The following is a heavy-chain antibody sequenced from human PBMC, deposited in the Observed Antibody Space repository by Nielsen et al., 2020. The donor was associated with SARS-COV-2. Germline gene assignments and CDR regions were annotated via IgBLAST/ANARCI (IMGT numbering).Heavy chain of an antibody. V-gene: IGHV1-3*01. CDR1: GYTFTSYA. CDR2: INAGNGNT. J-gene: IGHJ6*03. CDR3: ARDRIAAAHYYYYYYMDV. Sequence: ASVKVSCKASGYTFTSYAMHWVRQAPGQRLEWMGWINAGNGNTKYSQKFQGRVTITRDTSASTAYMELSSLRSEDTAVYYCARDRIAAAHYYYYYYMDVWGKGTTVTVSS. D-gene: IGHD6-13*01.